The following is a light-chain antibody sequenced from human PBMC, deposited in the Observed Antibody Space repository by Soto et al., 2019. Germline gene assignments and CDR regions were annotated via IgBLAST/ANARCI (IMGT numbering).Light chain of an antibody. Sequence: QSVLTQPPSVSGAPGQRVTISCIGSSSNIGAGYYVHWYQQLPGTAPKLLIYSNNNRPSGVPDRFSGSKSGTSASLAITGLQAEDEADYYCQSYDSSLSGSVFGGGTKLTVL. V-gene: IGLV1-40*01. J-gene: IGLJ3*02. CDR3: QSYDSSLSGSV. CDR2: SNN. CDR1: SSNIGAGYY.